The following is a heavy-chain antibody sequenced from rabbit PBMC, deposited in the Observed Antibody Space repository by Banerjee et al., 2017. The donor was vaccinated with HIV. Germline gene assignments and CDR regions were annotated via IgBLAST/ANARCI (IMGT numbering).Heavy chain of an antibody. CDR2: MDAGSSGST. CDR1: GFTLSSYW. D-gene: IGHD7-1*01. CDR3: ARGDGAYAGYDGL. V-gene: IGHV1S45*01. J-gene: IGHJ4*01. Sequence: QEQLVESGGGLVQPGGSLKLSCKASGFTLSSYWICWVRRAPGKGLEWIACMDAGSSGSTNYARWAKGRFTIYKPSSTAVTLQMTSLTAADTATYFCARGDGAYAGYDGLWGPGTLVTVS.